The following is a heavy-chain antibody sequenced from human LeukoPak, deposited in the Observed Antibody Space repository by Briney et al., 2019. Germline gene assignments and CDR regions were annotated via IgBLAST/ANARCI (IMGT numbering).Heavy chain of an antibody. CDR2: ISAYNGNI. Sequence: ASVKVSCKASGYTFTSYGISWVRQAPGQGLEWMGWISAYNGNINYAQKLQGRVTMTTDTSTSTAYMELRSLRSDDTAVYYCARVSYYDSSGYYPNYYYYYGMDVWGQGTTVTVSS. CDR3: ARVSYYDSSGYYPNYYYYYGMDV. D-gene: IGHD3-22*01. V-gene: IGHV1-18*01. CDR1: GYTFTSYG. J-gene: IGHJ6*02.